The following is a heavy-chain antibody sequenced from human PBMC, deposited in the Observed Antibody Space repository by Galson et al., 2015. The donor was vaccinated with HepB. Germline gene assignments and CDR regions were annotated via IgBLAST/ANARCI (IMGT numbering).Heavy chain of an antibody. CDR1: GYTFTNYG. CDR3: ARGDWGWGGFDD. CDR2: ISAYNGNT. D-gene: IGHD7-27*01. Sequence: SVKVSCKASGYTFTNYGISWVRQAPGQGLQWMGWISAYNGNTHYAQKLQGRVTMTTDTTTSTAYMELRSLRSDDTDVYYCARGDWGWGGFDDWGQGTLVTVSS. J-gene: IGHJ4*02. V-gene: IGHV1-18*01.